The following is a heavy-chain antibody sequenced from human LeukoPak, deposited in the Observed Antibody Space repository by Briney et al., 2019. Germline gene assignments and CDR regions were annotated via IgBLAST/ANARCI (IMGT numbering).Heavy chain of an antibody. D-gene: IGHD1-1*01. J-gene: IGHJ4*02. CDR3: ARKVQLERPHFDY. CDR2: TYYSGST. CDR1: GGSISSSSYY. Sequence: PSETLSLTCTVSGGSISSSSYYWGWIRQPPGKGLEWIGSTYYSGSTYYNPSLKSRVTISVDTSKNQFSLKLSSVTAVDTAVYYCARKVQLERPHFDYWGQGTLVTVSS. V-gene: IGHV4-39*01.